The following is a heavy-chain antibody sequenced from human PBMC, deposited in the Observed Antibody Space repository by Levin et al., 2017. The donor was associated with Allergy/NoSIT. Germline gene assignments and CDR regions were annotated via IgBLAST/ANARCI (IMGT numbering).Heavy chain of an antibody. V-gene: IGHV1-2*06. Sequence: GGSLRLSCKASGYTFTGYYMHWVRQAPGQGLEWMGRINPNSGGTNYAQKFQGRVTMTRDTSISTAYMELSRLRSDDTAVYYCARATTVTTIYPGGGNWFDPWGQGTLVTVSS. D-gene: IGHD4-17*01. CDR1: GYTFTGYY. CDR3: ARATTVTTIYPGGGNWFDP. CDR2: INPNSGGT. J-gene: IGHJ5*02.